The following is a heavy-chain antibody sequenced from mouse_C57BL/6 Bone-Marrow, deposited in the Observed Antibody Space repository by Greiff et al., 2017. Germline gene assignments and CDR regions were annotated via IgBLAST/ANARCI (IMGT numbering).Heavy chain of an antibody. Sequence: VQLQQPGAELVKPGASVKMSCKASGYTFPSYWITWVKQRPGQGLEWIGDIYPGSGSTNYNEKFKSKATLTVYTSSSTAYMQLSSLTSEDSAVYYCARGNWDGLDYWGQGTTLTVSS. D-gene: IGHD4-1*01. CDR2: IYPGSGST. CDR1: GYTFPSYW. CDR3: ARGNWDGLDY. V-gene: IGHV1-55*01. J-gene: IGHJ2*01.